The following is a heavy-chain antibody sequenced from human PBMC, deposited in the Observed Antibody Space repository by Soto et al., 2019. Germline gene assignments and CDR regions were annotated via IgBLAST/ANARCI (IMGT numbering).Heavy chain of an antibody. CDR3: ARSERGDYYGMDV. CDR2: IDPSDSYT. J-gene: IGHJ6*02. Sequence: LGESLKISCQCSGYSFTIYWISWVRQMPGKGLEWMGRIDPSDSYTNYSPSFQGHVTISADKSISTAYLQWSSLKASDTAMYYCARSERGDYYGMDVWGQGTTVTVSS. V-gene: IGHV5-10-1*01. CDR1: GYSFTIYW. D-gene: IGHD2-21*01.